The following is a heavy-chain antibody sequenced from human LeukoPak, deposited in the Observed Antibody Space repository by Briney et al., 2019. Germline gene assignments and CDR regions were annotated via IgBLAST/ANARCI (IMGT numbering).Heavy chain of an antibody. V-gene: IGHV4-59*08. D-gene: IGHD2-8*01. CDR3: AHSDRLYHLDY. CDR2: ICGGRT. J-gene: IGHJ4*02. CDR1: GGSISSSY. Sequence: KPSETLSLTCTVSGGSISSSYWSWIRQPPGKGLEWIGYICGGRTDYNPSLKTRVTISLDASMNQFSLRLNSVTAADTAVYFCAHSDRLYHLDYWGQGALVTVSS.